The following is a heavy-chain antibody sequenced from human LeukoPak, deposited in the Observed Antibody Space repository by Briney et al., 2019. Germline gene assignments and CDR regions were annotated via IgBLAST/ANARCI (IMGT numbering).Heavy chain of an antibody. CDR1: GGSISSYY. D-gene: IGHD2-2*01. V-gene: IGHV4-59*08. CDR3: ARMYMPYYFDY. Sequence: SETLSLTCTVSGGSISSYYWSWIRQPPGKGLEWIGYIYYSGSTNYNPSLKSRVTISVDTSKNQFSLKLSSVTAADTAVYYCARMYMPYYFDYWGQGTLVTASS. CDR2: IYYSGST. J-gene: IGHJ4*02.